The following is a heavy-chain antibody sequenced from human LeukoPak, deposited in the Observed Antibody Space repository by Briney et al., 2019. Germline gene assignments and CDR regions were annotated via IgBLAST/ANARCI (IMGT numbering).Heavy chain of an antibody. J-gene: IGHJ3*02. CDR3: AREGGDQLLERLDI. V-gene: IGHV3-21*01. CDR2: ISGSSRSI. D-gene: IGHD1-1*01. Sequence: PGGSLRLSCAASTFSISIYSMNWVRQAPGKGLEWVSSISGSSRSIYYADSMKGRFTISRDNAKNSLYLQMNSLRAEDTAVYYCAREGGDQLLERLDIWGQGTMVTVSS. CDR1: TFSISIYS.